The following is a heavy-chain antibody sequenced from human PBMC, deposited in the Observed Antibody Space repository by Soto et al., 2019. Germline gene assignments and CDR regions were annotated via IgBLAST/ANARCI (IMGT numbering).Heavy chain of an antibody. CDR3: ARQDGTPFDY. CDR1: GGSISSSSYY. Sequence: PSETLSLTCTVSGGSISSSSYYWGWIRQPPGKGLEWIGSIYYSGSTYYNPSLKSRVTISVDTSKNQFSLKLSSVTAADTAVYYCARQDGTPFDYWGQGTLVTVSS. CDR2: IYYSGST. D-gene: IGHD1-26*01. V-gene: IGHV4-39*01. J-gene: IGHJ4*02.